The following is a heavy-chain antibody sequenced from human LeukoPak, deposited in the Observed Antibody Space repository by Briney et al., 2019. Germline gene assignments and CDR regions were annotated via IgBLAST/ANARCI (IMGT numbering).Heavy chain of an antibody. J-gene: IGHJ3*01. D-gene: IGHD1-26*01. CDR1: GYTFGAHY. CDR2: SNPTAGDT. V-gene: IGHV1-2*02. Sequence: ASVKVSCKASGYTFGAHYIHWLRQAPGQSLEYMGWSNPTAGDTRFAEKTKGRVTLTTDTSSNTVYMEVTGLTFADTAVYYCARGMYSSSESFDVWGQGAMVVVSS. CDR3: ARGMYSSSESFDV.